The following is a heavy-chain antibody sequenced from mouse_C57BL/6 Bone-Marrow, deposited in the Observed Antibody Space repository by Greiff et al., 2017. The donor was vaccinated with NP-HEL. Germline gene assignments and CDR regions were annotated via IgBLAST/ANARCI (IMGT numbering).Heavy chain of an antibody. V-gene: IGHV5-9*01. CDR2: ISGGGGNT. CDR3: ARHANWDDFDY. Sequence: VQLKESGGGLVKPGGSLKLSCAASGFTFSSYTMSWVRQTPEKRLEWVATISGGGGNTYYPDSVKGRFTISRDNAKNTLYLQMSSLRSEDTALYYCARHANWDDFDYWGQGTTLTVSS. CDR1: GFTFSSYT. J-gene: IGHJ2*01. D-gene: IGHD4-1*01.